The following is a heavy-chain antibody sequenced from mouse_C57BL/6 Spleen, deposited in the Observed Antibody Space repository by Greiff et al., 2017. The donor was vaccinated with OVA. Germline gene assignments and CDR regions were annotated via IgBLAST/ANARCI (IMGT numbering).Heavy chain of an antibody. CDR3: ARDDGYYVPSWFAY. V-gene: IGHV5-9*01. J-gene: IGHJ3*01. CDR2: ISGGGGNT. D-gene: IGHD2-3*01. Sequence: EVQGVESGGGLVKPGGSLKLSCAASGFTFSSYTMSWVRQTPEKRLEWVATISGGGGNTYYPDSVKGRFTISRDNAKNTLYLQMSSLRSEDTALYYCARDDGYYVPSWFAYWGQGTLVTVSA. CDR1: GFTFSSYT.